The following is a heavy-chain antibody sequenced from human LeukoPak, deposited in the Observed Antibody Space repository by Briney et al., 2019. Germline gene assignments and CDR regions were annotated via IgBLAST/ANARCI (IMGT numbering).Heavy chain of an antibody. CDR1: GFTFDKAW. D-gene: IGHD6-19*01. CDR2: IKSKIHGGTI. J-gene: IGHJ4*01. Sequence: GGSLRLSCAASGFTFDKAWMTWVRQAQGKWLEWVGRIKSKIHGGTIYYAAPVKGRVTISTDDSENTVYLPMTSLRTEDTAMYYCTTSPVPGIDYWGHGIQVTVSS. CDR3: TTSPVPGIDY. V-gene: IGHV3-15*01.